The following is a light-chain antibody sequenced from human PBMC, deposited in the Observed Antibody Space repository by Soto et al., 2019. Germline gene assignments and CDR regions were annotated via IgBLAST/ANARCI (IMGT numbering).Light chain of an antibody. Sequence: QSVLTQPPSASGTPGQRVTISCSGSSSNIGSNNVNWYQHLPGTTPKLLIYSNNQRPSGVPDRFSGSKSGTSASLAISGLQSKDEADYYCAAWDDSLAGRVVFGGGTKLTVL. V-gene: IGLV1-44*01. CDR1: SSNIGSNN. J-gene: IGLJ2*01. CDR2: SNN. CDR3: AAWDDSLAGRVV.